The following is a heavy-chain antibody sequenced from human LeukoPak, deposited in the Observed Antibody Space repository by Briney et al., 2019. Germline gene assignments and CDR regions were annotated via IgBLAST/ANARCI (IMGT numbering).Heavy chain of an antibody. CDR2: IISSSSYI. CDR3: ARDPTYYDSSGYYDFSALDAFDI. J-gene: IGHJ3*02. V-gene: IGHV3-21*01. D-gene: IGHD3-22*01. CDR1: GFTFSSYS. Sequence: GRSLRLSCAASGFTFSSYSINWVRQAPRKGLGCVSSIISSSSYIYYADPVKGRFTISRDNAKNSLYLQMNSLRAEDTAVYYCARDPTYYDSSGYYDFSALDAFDIWGQGTMVTVSS.